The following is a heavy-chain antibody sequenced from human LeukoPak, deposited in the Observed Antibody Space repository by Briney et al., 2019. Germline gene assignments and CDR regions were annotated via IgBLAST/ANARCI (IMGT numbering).Heavy chain of an antibody. CDR1: GFTFSTYW. D-gene: IGHD5-24*01. J-gene: IGHJ1*01. CDR2: IKQDGSEK. Sequence: PGGSLRLSCAASGFTFSTYWMTWVRQAPGTGLEWVANIKQDGSEKYYVDSVKGRFTVSRDNAKNSVFLLMNSLRADDTAVYYRARDREVPTPDEYFEHWGQGTLVTVSS. V-gene: IGHV3-7*01. CDR3: ARDREVPTPDEYFEH.